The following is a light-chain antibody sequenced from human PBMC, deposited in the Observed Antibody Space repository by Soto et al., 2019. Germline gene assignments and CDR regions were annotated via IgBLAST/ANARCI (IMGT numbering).Light chain of an antibody. V-gene: IGLV2-14*01. CDR1: SKDVGGYDF. J-gene: IGLJ3*02. CDR2: DVV. CDR3: GSYTASGSFV. Sequence: QSVLTQPASVSGSPGQSITISCTGTSKDVGGYDFVSWFQQFPGKAPKVVIYDVVHRPSGLSNRFSGSKSGNTASLTISGLQPDDEADYYCGSYTASGSFVFGGGPSSPS.